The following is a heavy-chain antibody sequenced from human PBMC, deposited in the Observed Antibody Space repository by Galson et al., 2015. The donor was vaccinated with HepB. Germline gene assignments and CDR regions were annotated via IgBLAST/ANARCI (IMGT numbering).Heavy chain of an antibody. J-gene: IGHJ5*02. CDR3: ARVTPPSIQLRYFDWLREFDP. D-gene: IGHD3-9*01. CDR2: IYYSGST. V-gene: IGHV4-59*01. Sequence: QVQLQESGPGLVKPSETLSLTCTVSGGSISSYYWSWIRQPPGKRLEWIGYIYYSGSTNYNPSLKSRVTISVDTSKNQFSLKLSSVTAADTAVYYCARVTPPSIQLRYFDWLREFDPWGQGTLVTVSS. CDR1: GGSISSYY.